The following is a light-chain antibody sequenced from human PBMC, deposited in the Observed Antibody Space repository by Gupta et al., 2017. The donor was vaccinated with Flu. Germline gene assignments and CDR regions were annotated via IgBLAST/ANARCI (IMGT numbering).Light chain of an antibody. CDR3: QEADSSDFYLV. V-gene: IGLV3-25*03. CDR1: ALPKQY. CDR2: RDR. J-gene: IGLJ3*02. Sequence: GDALPKQYTYRYQQKSGPAPVLLRYRDRARATGNPVPFSGSRKATTVTLTISGAQEEDDADYYCQEADSSDFYLVFGGGTKLTVL.